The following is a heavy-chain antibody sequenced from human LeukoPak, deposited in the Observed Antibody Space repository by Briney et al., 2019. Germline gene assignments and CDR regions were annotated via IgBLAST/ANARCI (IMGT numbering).Heavy chain of an antibody. CDR3: ARDLLPTTGYALGY. V-gene: IGHV6-1*01. CDR1: GDIVSSSSTS. D-gene: IGHD1-1*01. J-gene: IGHJ4*02. CDR2: TYYRSKWYT. Sequence: SQTLSLTCAISGDIVSSSSTSWSWIRQSPSRGLEWLGRTYYRSKWYTEYGVSVGSRITINPDTPRNQFSLQVNSVTPEDTAVYYCARDLLPTTGYALGYWGQGNLVTVSS.